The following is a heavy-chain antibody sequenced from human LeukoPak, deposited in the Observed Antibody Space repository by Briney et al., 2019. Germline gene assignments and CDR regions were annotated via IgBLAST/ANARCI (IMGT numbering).Heavy chain of an antibody. D-gene: IGHD2-2*01. Sequence: GSLRLSCAASGFTFSSYWMSWVRQAPGKGLEWVANIKQDGSEKYYVDSVKGRFTISRDNAKNSLYLQMNSLRAEDTAVYHCARDCSSTSCYRGGYWGQGTLVTVSS. CDR2: IKQDGSEK. V-gene: IGHV3-7*01. CDR1: GFTFSSYW. CDR3: ARDCSSTSCYRGGY. J-gene: IGHJ4*02.